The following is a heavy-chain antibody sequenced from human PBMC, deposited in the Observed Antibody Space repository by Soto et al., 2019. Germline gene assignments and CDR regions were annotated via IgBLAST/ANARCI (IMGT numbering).Heavy chain of an antibody. Sequence: ADPLSLTCSVSGGFISSFSWLWAKQTPVKGLVWICSFYSGASPNYNPSLKSRVTMSLDTSNNQFSLRLTSVTAADTAVYYCARDTSKDLRGVGHLFEHWGQGTLVTVS. CDR2: FYSGASP. V-gene: IGHV4-4*07. D-gene: IGHD3-10*01. J-gene: IGHJ5*02. CDR1: GGFISSFS. CDR3: ARDTSKDLRGVGHLFEH.